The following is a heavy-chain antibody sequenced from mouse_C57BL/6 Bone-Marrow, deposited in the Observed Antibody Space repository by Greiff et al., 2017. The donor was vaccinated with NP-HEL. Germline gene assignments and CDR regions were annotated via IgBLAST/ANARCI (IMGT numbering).Heavy chain of an antibody. V-gene: IGHV1-52*01. CDR1: GYTFTSYW. D-gene: IGHD1-1*01. CDR3: ARSLLREGAMDY. J-gene: IGHJ4*01. CDR2: IDPSDSET. Sequence: QVQLQQPGAELVRPGSSVKLSCKASGYTFTSYWMHWVKQRPIQGLEWIGNIDPSDSETHYNQKFKDKATLTVDKSYSTAYMQLSSLTSEDSAVYYCARSLLREGAMDYWGQGTSVTVSS.